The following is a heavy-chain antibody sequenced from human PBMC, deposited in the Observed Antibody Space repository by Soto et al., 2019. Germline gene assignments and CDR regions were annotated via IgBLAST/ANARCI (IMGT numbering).Heavy chain of an antibody. J-gene: IGHJ6*02. D-gene: IGHD6-19*01. CDR1: GYTFTGYY. V-gene: IGHV1-2*04. CDR3: AREIAVAGTVYYGMDV. CDR2: INPNSGGT. Sequence: ASVKVSCKASGYTFTGYYMHWVRQAPGQGLEWMGWINPNSGGTNYAQKFQGWVTMTRDTSISTAYMELSRLRSDDTAVYYCAREIAVAGTVYYGMDVWGQGTTVTVSS.